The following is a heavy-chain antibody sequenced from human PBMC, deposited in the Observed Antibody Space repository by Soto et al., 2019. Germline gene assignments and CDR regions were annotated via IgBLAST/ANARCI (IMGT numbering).Heavy chain of an antibody. CDR3: ARDLSSCSSARCYSFYYGVDV. V-gene: IGHV3-74*01. CDR1: GFNFSRFW. J-gene: IGHJ6*02. D-gene: IGHD2-2*01. CDR2: INSDGSRT. Sequence: LRLSCTASGFNFSRFWTHWVRQVPGRGLVWVSHINSDGSRTSYADSVKGRFTISRDNAKNTLYLQMNSLRAEDTAVYYCARDLSSCSSARCYSFYYGVDVWGQGTTVTV.